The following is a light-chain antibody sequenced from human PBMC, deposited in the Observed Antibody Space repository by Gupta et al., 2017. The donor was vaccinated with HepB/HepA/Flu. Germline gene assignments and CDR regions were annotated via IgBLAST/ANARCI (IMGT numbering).Light chain of an antibody. CDR1: SSDVYNSNY. CDR2: DVS. J-gene: IGLJ1*01. V-gene: IGLV2-14*03. Sequence: QSVLTQPASVSGSPGQSITISCTGTSSDVYNSNYVSWYQHHPGKGPKLIIYDVSNRPSGVSTRFSGSRSGTTASLTIAGLQGEDEADYYCGSYTITTTSFIFGTGTKVTVL. CDR3: GSYTITTTSFI.